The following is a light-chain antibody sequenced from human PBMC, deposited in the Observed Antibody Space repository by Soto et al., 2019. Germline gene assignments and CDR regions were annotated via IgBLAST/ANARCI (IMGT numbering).Light chain of an antibody. V-gene: IGLV2-23*03. J-gene: IGLJ1*01. Sequence: QSALTQPASVSGSPGQSITISCTGASSDVGTYNLVSWYQHHPGKAPKLMIYEGNKRHSGISNRFSGSKSGDTASLTISGLQAEDEDDYYCCPYGGSGIFYVFGTGTKVTVL. CDR3: CPYGGSGIFYV. CDR1: SSDVGTYNL. CDR2: EGN.